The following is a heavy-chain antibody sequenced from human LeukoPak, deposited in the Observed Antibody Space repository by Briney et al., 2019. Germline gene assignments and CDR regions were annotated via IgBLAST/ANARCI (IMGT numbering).Heavy chain of an antibody. J-gene: IGHJ3*02. CDR3: ARSYYDSSGYYPGAFDI. Sequence: PGGSLRLSCAASGFTVSTYYMSWVRQAPAKGLEWVSVIYSGGNTFYADSVKGRFTMSRDNSKNTLYLQMNSLRAEDTAVYYCARSYYDSSGYYPGAFDIWGQGTMVTVSS. D-gene: IGHD3-22*01. CDR2: IYSGGNT. CDR1: GFTVSTYY. V-gene: IGHV3-66*02.